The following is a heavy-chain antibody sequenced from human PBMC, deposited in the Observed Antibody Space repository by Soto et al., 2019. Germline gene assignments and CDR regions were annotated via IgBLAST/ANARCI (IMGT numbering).Heavy chain of an antibody. CDR1: GFTLSNAW. D-gene: IGHD1-20*01. CDR2: IKRTTDGGTT. Sequence: PGGSLRLSCAASGFTLSNAWMSWVRQAPGKGLEWVGRIKRTTDGGTTDYAARVKGSFRNKSNDSKNTLYLQMSSLKTEDTAVYYCTTESTHCNNWWGQGTLVTVSS. V-gene: IGHV3-15*01. CDR3: TTESTHCNNW. J-gene: IGHJ4*02.